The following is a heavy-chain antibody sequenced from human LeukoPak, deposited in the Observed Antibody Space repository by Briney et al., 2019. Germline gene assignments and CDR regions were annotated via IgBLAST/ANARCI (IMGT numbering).Heavy chain of an antibody. D-gene: IGHD3-10*01. CDR2: IYYSGST. Sequence: SETLSLTCTVSGGSVSSSSSYWGWIRQPPGKGLEWIGSIYYSGSTYYNPSLKSRVTISVDTSKNQFSLKLSSVTAADTAVYYCARRGSGRVDYWGQGTLVTVSS. V-gene: IGHV4-39*07. CDR3: ARRGSGRVDY. J-gene: IGHJ4*02. CDR1: GGSVSSSSSY.